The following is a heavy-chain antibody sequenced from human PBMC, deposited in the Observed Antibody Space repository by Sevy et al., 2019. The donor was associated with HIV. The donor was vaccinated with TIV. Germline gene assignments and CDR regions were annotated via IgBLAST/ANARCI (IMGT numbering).Heavy chain of an antibody. CDR2: PRYDGSTK. CDR1: GFTFSQYG. CDR3: AKHRDTLAAAAYLDH. D-gene: IGHD6-13*01. J-gene: IGHJ4*02. Sequence: GGSLILSCAATGFTFSQYGMEWVRLAPGKGLEWVAFPRYDGSTKYYADSVKGRFTISRDNSKNMLYLQMNSLRPEDTALYSCAKHRDTLAAAAYLDHWGQGTLVTVSS. V-gene: IGHV3-30*02.